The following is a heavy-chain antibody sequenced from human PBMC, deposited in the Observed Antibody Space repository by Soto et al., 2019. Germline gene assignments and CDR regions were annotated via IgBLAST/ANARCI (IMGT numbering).Heavy chain of an antibody. D-gene: IGHD6-13*01. J-gene: IGHJ4*02. Sequence: PGGSLRLSCAASGFTFSSYGMHWVRQAPGKGLEWVAVIWYDGSNKYYADSVKGRFTISRDNSKNTLYLQMNSLRAEDTAVYYCARNSAAAGPFNFDYWGQGTLVTVSS. CDR3: ARNSAAAGPFNFDY. CDR1: GFTFSSYG. V-gene: IGHV3-33*01. CDR2: IWYDGSNK.